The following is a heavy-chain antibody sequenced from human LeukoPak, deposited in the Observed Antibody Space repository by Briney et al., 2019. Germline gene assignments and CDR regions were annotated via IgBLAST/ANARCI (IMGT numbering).Heavy chain of an antibody. Sequence: SETLSLTCTVSGGSISSYYWSWIRQPPGKGPEWIGYIYYSGSTNYNPSLKSRVTISVDTSKNQFSLKLGSVTAADTAVYYCARARGAVAIDYWGQGTLVTVSS. CDR3: ARARGAVAIDY. J-gene: IGHJ4*02. D-gene: IGHD6-19*01. CDR2: IYYSGST. CDR1: GGSISSYY. V-gene: IGHV4-59*12.